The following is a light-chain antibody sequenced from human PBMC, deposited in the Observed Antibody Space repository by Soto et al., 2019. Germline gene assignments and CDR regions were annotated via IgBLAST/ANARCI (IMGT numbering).Light chain of an antibody. V-gene: IGLV2-11*01. CDR1: SSDVGGYNY. Sequence: QSALTQPRSVSGSPGQSVTISCTGTSSDVGGYNYVSWYQQLPGNAPKLMIYDVSKRPSGVPDRFSGSKSGNTASLTISGLQVEDEADYYCCSYAGSYTVVFGGGTKVTVL. CDR3: CSYAGSYTVV. CDR2: DVS. J-gene: IGLJ2*01.